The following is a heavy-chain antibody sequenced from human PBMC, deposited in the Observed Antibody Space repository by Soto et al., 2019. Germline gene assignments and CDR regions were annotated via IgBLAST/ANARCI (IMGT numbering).Heavy chain of an antibody. V-gene: IGHV1-18*01. CDR1: GYTFTSYG. CDR3: ARIGVSSGHESPDFDS. CDR2: ISAYNGNT. D-gene: IGHD3-16*01. Sequence: ASVKVSCKASGYTFTSYGISWVRQAPGQGLEWTGWISAYNGNTNYAQKLQGGVTMTTDTSTSTAYMELRSLRSDDTAVYYCARIGVSSGHESPDFDSWGQGTLVTVSS. J-gene: IGHJ4*02.